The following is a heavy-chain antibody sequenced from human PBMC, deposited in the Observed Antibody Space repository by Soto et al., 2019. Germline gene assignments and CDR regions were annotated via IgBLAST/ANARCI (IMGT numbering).Heavy chain of an antibody. CDR2: IDKAGTDS. Sequence: EVQLVESGGGLVQPGGSLRLSCAASEFTFSGRSVHWVRQAPGKGLVWVSGIDKAGTDSTYADSVKGRSTSSRDNAKNTAYLAMTGLRVENRAVYYCDRGLVGPDVWGKGTTVTVPS. D-gene: IGHD3-10*01. CDR1: EFTFSGRS. V-gene: IGHV3-74*01. J-gene: IGHJ6*03. CDR3: DRGLVGPDV.